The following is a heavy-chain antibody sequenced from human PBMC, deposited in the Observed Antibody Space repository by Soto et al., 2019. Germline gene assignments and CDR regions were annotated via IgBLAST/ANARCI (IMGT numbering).Heavy chain of an antibody. D-gene: IGHD2-15*01. CDR2: IIPIFGTA. J-gene: IGHJ6*02. V-gene: IGHV1-69*01. CDR3: ARSRLGYCSGGSCSPPPYYYYGMDV. CDR1: GGTFSSYA. Sequence: QVQLVQSGAEVKKPGSSVKVSCKASGGTFSSYAISWVRQAPGQGLEWMGGIIPIFGTANYAQKCQGRVTITADEATSTAYMEPSSLRSGDTAVYYCARSRLGYCSGGSCSPPPYYYYGMDVWGQGTTVTVSS.